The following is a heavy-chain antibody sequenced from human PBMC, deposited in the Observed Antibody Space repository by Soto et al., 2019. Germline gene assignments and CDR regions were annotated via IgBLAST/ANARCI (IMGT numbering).Heavy chain of an antibody. V-gene: IGHV3-30*18. Sequence: QVQLVESGGGVVQPGRSLRLSCAASGFTFSNFGMHWVRQAPGKGLEWVAAILYDGSNTYYADSVKGRFTISRDNSKNTVYLEMNSLRAEDTAVYHCAKSRDGYSFYYFYGMDVWGQGTTVTVSS. CDR3: AKSRDGYSFYYFYGMDV. CDR2: ILYDGSNT. CDR1: GFTFSNFG. J-gene: IGHJ6*02. D-gene: IGHD4-4*01.